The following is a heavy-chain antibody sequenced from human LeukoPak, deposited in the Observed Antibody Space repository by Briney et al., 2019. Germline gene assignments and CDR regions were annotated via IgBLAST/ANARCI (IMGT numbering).Heavy chain of an antibody. CDR2: IIPIFGTA. D-gene: IGHD1-26*01. Sequence: SVKVSCKATGGTFSNYAISWVRQAPGQGLEWMGSIIPIFGTANYAQKFQGRVTITTDESTSTAYMELSRLRSEDTAVYYCARAFLGAGDPYYFDYWGQGTLVTVSS. J-gene: IGHJ4*02. V-gene: IGHV1-69*05. CDR3: ARAFLGAGDPYYFDY. CDR1: GGTFSNYA.